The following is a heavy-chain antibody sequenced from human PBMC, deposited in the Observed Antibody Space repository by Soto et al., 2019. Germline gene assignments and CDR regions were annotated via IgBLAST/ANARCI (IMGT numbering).Heavy chain of an antibody. CDR3: ARDQAGKSEYYYYAMDV. CDR2: ISDTTSYT. Sequence: GGSLRLSCAASGFTFSNYYMSWIRQAPGKGLECVSYISDTTSYTSYADSVKGRFTISRDNAKNSLYLLMNSLRAEDTAVYYCARDQAGKSEYYYYAMDVWGQGNTVTVSS. D-gene: IGHD3-10*01. CDR1: GFTFSNYY. J-gene: IGHJ6*02. V-gene: IGHV3-11*06.